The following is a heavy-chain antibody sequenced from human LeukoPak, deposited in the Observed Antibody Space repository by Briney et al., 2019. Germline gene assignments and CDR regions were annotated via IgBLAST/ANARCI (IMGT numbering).Heavy chain of an antibody. D-gene: IGHD6-13*01. Sequence: GGSLRLSCAASGFTFSSYAMSWVRQAPGKGLEWVSAISGSGGSTYYADSVKGRFTISRDNSKNTLYLQMNSLRAEDTAVYYCAKDGHSSSWLHVDYWGQGTLVTVSS. V-gene: IGHV3-23*01. J-gene: IGHJ4*02. CDR2: ISGSGGST. CDR3: AKDGHSSSWLHVDY. CDR1: GFTFSSYA.